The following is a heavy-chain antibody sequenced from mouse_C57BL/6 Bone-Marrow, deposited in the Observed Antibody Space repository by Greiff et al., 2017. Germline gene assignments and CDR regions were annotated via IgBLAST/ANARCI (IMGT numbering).Heavy chain of an antibody. CDR1: GYTFTSYW. V-gene: IGHV1-64*01. J-gene: IGHJ1*03. Sequence: QVQLKQPGAELVKPGASVKLSCKASGYTFTSYWMHWVKQRPGQGLEWIGMIHPNSGSTNYNEKFKSKATLTVDKSSSTAYMQLSSLTSEDSAVYYCARKGQLRPSYWYFDGWGTGTTVTVSS. D-gene: IGHD3-2*02. CDR3: ARKGQLRPSYWYFDG. CDR2: IHPNSGST.